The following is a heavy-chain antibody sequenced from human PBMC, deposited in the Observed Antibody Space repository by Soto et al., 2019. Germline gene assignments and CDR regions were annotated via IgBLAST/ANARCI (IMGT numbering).Heavy chain of an antibody. Sequence: PGGSLRLSCAASGFTFNSYAMHWVRQAPGKGLEWVAVISNDEGDYKYAGSVKGRFTISRDNSRNTLYLQMDSLRTEDTAVYYCAKNAPSPIVAGGPSQDPRTSPRPFDYWGQGTLVTVSS. CDR3: AKNAPSPIVAGGPSQDPRTSPRPFDY. CDR2: ISNDEGDY. CDR1: GFTFNSYA. V-gene: IGHV3-30*18. D-gene: IGHD6-13*01. J-gene: IGHJ4*02.